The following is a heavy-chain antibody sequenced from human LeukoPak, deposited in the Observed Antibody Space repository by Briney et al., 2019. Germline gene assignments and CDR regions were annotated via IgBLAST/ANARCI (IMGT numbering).Heavy chain of an antibody. J-gene: IGHJ4*02. CDR2: IKDGGTTT. D-gene: IGHD1-26*01. CDR3: TTIRPGY. V-gene: IGHV3-74*01. CDR1: VFPFSTYW. Sequence: PGGSLRLSCAASVFPFSTYWIHWVRQVPGKGLVWVARIKDGGTTTDYADSVKGRFTISRDDAKNTLYLHMNSLRVEDTAVYYCTTIRPGYWGQGTLVTVSP.